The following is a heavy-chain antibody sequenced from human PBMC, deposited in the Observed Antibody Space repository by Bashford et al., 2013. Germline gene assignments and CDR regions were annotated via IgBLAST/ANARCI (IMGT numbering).Heavy chain of an antibody. V-gene: IGHV4-31*03. Sequence: RPLLYSSETLSLTCTVSGGSISSGGYYWSWIRQHPGKGLEWIGYIYYSGSTYYNPSLKSRVTISVDTSKNQFSLKLSSVTAADTAVYYCARDSYYYDSSGYYYYFDYWGQGTLVTVSS. CDR1: GGSISSGGYY. J-gene: IGHJ4*02. CDR2: IYYSGST. D-gene: IGHD3-22*01. CDR3: ARDSYYYDSSGYYYYFDY.